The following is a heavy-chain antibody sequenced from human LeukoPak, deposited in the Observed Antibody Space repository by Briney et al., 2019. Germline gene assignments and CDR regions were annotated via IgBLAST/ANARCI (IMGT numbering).Heavy chain of an antibody. Sequence: GGSLRLSCAASGFDFEDYAIHWVRQVPGKGLEWVSGISWNSGAKAYADSVKGRFTISRDNAKNSLYLQMNSLRAEDTALYYCAKDIFTMVRGVVDYWGQGTLVTVSS. CDR1: GFDFEDYA. D-gene: IGHD3-10*01. J-gene: IGHJ4*02. V-gene: IGHV3-9*01. CDR2: ISWNSGAK. CDR3: AKDIFTMVRGVVDY.